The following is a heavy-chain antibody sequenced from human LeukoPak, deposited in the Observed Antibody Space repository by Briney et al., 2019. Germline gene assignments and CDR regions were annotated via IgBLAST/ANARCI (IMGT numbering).Heavy chain of an antibody. J-gene: IGHJ4*02. CDR1: GYSISSGYY. V-gene: IGHV4-38-2*01. D-gene: IGHD2-21*01. Sequence: SETLSLTCAVSGYSISSGYYWGWIRQPPGKGLEWIGSIYHSGSTYYNPSLKSRVTISVDTSKNQFSLKLSSVTAADTAVYYCARILAYCGGDCSFFDYWGQGTLVTVSS. CDR2: IYHSGST. CDR3: ARILAYCGGDCSFFDY.